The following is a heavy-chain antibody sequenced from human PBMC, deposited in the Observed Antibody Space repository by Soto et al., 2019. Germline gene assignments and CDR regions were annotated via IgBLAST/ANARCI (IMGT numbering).Heavy chain of an antibody. J-gene: IGHJ6*02. Sequence: PGESLKISCKVSGYSFTSYWISWVRQMPGKGLEWMGRIDPSDSYTNYSPSFQGHVTISADKSISTAYLQWSSLKASDTAMYYCARDRYCSSTSCYISYGMDVWGQGTTVTVSS. CDR2: IDPSDSYT. D-gene: IGHD2-2*01. CDR1: GYSFTSYW. CDR3: ARDRYCSSTSCYISYGMDV. V-gene: IGHV5-10-1*01.